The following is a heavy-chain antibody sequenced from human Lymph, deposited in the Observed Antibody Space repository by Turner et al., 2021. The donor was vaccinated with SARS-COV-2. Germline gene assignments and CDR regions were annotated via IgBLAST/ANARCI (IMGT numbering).Heavy chain of an antibody. D-gene: IGHD6-13*01. V-gene: IGHV3-23*01. CDR2: RSGSGVST. CDR1: GFTFSSYA. CDR3: AKGRGGYSSSSLNV. J-gene: IGHJ4*02. Sequence: EVQLLESGRGGVQPGLSLPLPCAASGFTFSSYAMSWGRQGPGKGLEWVTTRSGSGVSTYNADSVRGLFTSSRDNSKNTLYLLMTSRRAEDTAEYYCAKGRGGYSSSSLNVWGQGTLVTVSS.